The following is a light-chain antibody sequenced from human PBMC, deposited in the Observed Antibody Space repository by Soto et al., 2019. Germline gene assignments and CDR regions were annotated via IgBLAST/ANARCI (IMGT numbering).Light chain of an antibody. CDR2: AAS. CDR3: QQYDDWPPWT. Sequence: EIVMTQSPATLSVSPGGRATLSCRASQSINSNLAWYQQKPGQAPRLLIFAASTRATGIPARFSGSGSGTEFTLTISSLQSEDFAVYHCQQYDDWPPWTFGQGTQVEIK. J-gene: IGKJ1*01. CDR1: QSINSN. V-gene: IGKV3-15*01.